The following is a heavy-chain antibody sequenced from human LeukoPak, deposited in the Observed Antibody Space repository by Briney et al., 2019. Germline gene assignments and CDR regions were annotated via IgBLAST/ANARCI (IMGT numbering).Heavy chain of an antibody. V-gene: IGHV3-48*03. J-gene: IGHJ4*02. Sequence: PGGSLRLSCAASGFTFSSYEMNWVRQAPGKGLEWVSYISSSGSTIYYADSVKGRFAISRDNAKNSLYLQMNSLRAEDTAVYYCAKAGGYSYGYGDYWGQGTLVTVSS. CDR1: GFTFSSYE. D-gene: IGHD5-18*01. CDR2: ISSSGSTI. CDR3: AKAGGYSYGYGDY.